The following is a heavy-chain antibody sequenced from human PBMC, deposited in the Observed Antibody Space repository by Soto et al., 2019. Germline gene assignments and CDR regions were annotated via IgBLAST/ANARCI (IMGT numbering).Heavy chain of an antibody. D-gene: IGHD3-9*01. CDR2: IIPIFGTA. CDR3: ARALYYDILTGYYGPDYYYYGMDV. J-gene: IGHJ6*02. V-gene: IGHV1-69*13. Sequence: SVKVSCKASGGTFSSYAISWVRQAPGQGLEWMGGIIPIFGTANYAQKFQGRVTITADESTSTAYMELSSLRSEDTAVYYCARALYYDILTGYYGPDYYYYGMDVWGQGSTVTVSS. CDR1: GGTFSSYA.